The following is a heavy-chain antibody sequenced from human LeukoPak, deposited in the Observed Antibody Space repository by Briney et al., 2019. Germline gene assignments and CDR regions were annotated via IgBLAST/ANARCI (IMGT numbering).Heavy chain of an antibody. Sequence: SETLSLTCTVSGGSISSSSYYWGWIRQPPGKGLEWIGSIYYSGSTYYNPSLKSRVTISVDTSKNQFSLKLSSVTAADTAVYYCARSGSSSYGYYYYYYGMDVWGQGTTVTVSS. CDR2: IYYSGST. V-gene: IGHV4-39*07. J-gene: IGHJ6*02. CDR3: ARSGSSSYGYYYYYYGMDV. CDR1: GGSISSSSYY. D-gene: IGHD2-2*01.